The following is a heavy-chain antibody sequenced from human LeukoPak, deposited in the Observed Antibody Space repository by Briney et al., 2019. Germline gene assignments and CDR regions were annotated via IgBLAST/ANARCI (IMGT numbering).Heavy chain of an antibody. Sequence: GGSLRLSCAASGFTYSSYDMHWVRQATGKGLEWVSAIGTAGDTYYPGSVKGRFTISRENAKNSLYLQMNSLRAGDTAVYYCARGGQVLLWFGELLLEGNWFDPWGQGTLVTVSS. J-gene: IGHJ5*02. V-gene: IGHV3-13*04. CDR1: GFTYSSYD. CDR3: ARGGQVLLWFGELLLEGNWFDP. CDR2: IGTAGDT. D-gene: IGHD3-10*01.